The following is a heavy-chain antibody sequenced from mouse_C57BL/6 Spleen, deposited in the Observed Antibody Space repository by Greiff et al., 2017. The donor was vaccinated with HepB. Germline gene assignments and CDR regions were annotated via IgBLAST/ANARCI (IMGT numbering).Heavy chain of an antibody. CDR3: ARKDSSGYSAY. V-gene: IGHV1-50*01. D-gene: IGHD3-2*02. J-gene: IGHJ3*01. CDR1: GYTFTSYW. Sequence: QVQLQQPGAELVKPGASVKLSCKASGYTFTSYWMQWVKQRPGQGLEWIGEIDPSDSYTNYNQKFKGKATLTVDTSSITAYMQLSSLTSEDAAVYYCARKDSSGYSAYGGQGTLVTVSA. CDR2: IDPSDSYT.